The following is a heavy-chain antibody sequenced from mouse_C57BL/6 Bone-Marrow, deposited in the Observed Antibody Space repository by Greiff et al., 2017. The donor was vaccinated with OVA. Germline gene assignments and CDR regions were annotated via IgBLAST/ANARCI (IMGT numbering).Heavy chain of an antibody. CDR3: ARVIKTGAMDY. D-gene: IGHD1-1*01. CDR2: IHPNSGST. Sequence: QVQLKQPGAELVKPGASVKLSCKASGYTFTSYWMHWVKQRPGQGLEWIGMIHPNSGSTNYNEKFKSKATLTVDKSSSTAYMQLSSLTSEDSAVYYCARVIKTGAMDYWGQGTSVTVSS. CDR1: GYTFTSYW. J-gene: IGHJ4*01. V-gene: IGHV1-64*01.